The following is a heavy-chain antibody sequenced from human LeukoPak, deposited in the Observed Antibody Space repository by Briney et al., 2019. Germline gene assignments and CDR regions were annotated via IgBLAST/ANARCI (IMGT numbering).Heavy chain of an antibody. CDR1: GESFSGYY. V-gene: IGHV4-34*01. Sequence: PSETLSLTCAVYGESFSGYYWSWIRQPPGKGLEWIGEINHSGSTNYNPSLKSRVTISVDTSKNQFSLKLSSVTAADTAVYYCARGSRYYGSGSYHWGQGTLVTVSS. CDR3: ARGSRYYGSGSYH. D-gene: IGHD3-10*01. J-gene: IGHJ4*02. CDR2: INHSGST.